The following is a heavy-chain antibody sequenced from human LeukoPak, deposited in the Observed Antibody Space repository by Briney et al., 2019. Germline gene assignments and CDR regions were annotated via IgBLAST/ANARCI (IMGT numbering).Heavy chain of an antibody. D-gene: IGHD2-15*01. J-gene: IGHJ4*02. Sequence: GASVKVSCKASGGTFSSYTISWVRQAPGQGLEWMGRIIPILGIANYAQKFQGRVTITADKSTSTAYMELSSLRSEDTAVYYCASEYCSGSSCYPVDYWGQGTLVTVSS. V-gene: IGHV1-69*02. CDR3: ASEYCSGSSCYPVDY. CDR2: IIPILGIA. CDR1: GGTFSSYT.